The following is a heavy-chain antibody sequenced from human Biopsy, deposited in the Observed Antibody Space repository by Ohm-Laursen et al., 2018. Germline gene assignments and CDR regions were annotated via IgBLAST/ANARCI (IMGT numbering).Heavy chain of an antibody. CDR3: ARWETTLGRSLDS. Sequence: ASVKVSCKASGYTFTSHDINWVRQATGQGLEWMGWMSPNTGNTVYAQMFQDRVTMTSDTSTGTAYMELTSLTSDDTAVYFCARWETTLGRSLDSWGQGTLVAVSS. V-gene: IGHV1-8*01. CDR1: GYTFTSHD. D-gene: IGHD1-26*01. CDR2: MSPNTGNT. J-gene: IGHJ4*02.